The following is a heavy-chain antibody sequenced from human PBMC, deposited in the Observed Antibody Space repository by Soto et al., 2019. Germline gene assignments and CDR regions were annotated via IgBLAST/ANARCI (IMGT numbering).Heavy chain of an antibody. CDR3: ARGPLRDYGDYGYFDY. CDR1: GGSFSGYY. V-gene: IGHV4-34*01. J-gene: IGHJ4*02. CDR2: INHSGST. Sequence: PSETLSLTCAVYGGSFSGYYWSWTRQPPGKGLEWIGEINHSGSTNYNPSLKSRVTISVDTSKNQFSLKLSSVTAADTAVYYCARGPLRDYGDYGYFDYWGQGTQVTVSS. D-gene: IGHD4-17*01.